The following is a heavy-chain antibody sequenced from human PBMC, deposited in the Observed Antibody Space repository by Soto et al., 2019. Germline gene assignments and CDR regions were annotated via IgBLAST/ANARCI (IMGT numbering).Heavy chain of an antibody. CDR1: GFTFSSYA. J-gene: IGHJ4*02. D-gene: IGHD6-13*01. Sequence: QVQLVESGGGVVQPGRSLRLSCAASGFTFSSYAMHWVRQAPGKGLEWVAVISYDGSNKYYADSVKGRFTISRDNSKNTLYLQMNSLRAEDTAVYYCARDGKSAAGPIGFDYWGQGTLVTVSS. CDR2: ISYDGSNK. CDR3: ARDGKSAAGPIGFDY. V-gene: IGHV3-30-3*01.